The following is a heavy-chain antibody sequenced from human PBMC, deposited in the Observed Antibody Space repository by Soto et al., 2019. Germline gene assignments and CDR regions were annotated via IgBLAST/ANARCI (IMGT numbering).Heavy chain of an antibody. CDR3: ASLLAVAGTLHFAY. V-gene: IGHV4-59*08. D-gene: IGHD6-19*01. CDR2: IYYSGST. CDR1: GGSISSYY. Sequence: QVQLQESGPGLVKPSETLSLTCTVSGGSISSYYWSWIRQPPGKGLEWIGYIYYSGSTNYNPSLTSRATXXLXTXXNQFSLKLSAVTAADTAVYYCASLLAVAGTLHFAYWGQGTLVTVSS. J-gene: IGHJ4*02.